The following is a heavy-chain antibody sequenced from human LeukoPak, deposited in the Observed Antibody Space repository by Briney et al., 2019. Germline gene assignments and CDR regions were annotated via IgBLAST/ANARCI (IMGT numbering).Heavy chain of an antibody. J-gene: IGHJ5*02. V-gene: IGHV4-61*02. CDR3: ARDLGYCSGGSCYPGIWFDP. D-gene: IGHD2-15*01. CDR1: GGSISSGSYY. Sequence: PSETLSLTCTVSGGSISSGSYYWSWIRQPAGKGLEWIGRIYTSGSTNYNPSLKSRVTISVDTSKNQFSLKLSSVTAADTAVYYCARDLGYCSGGSCYPGIWFDPWGQGTLVTVSS. CDR2: IYTSGST.